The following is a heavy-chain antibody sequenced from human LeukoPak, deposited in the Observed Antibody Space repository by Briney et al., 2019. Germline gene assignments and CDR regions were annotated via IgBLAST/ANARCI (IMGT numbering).Heavy chain of an antibody. Sequence: GASVKVSCKASGYTFTCYYMHWVRQAPGQGLEWMGWINPNSGGTNYAQKFQGRVTMTRDTSISTAYMELSRLRSDDTAVYYCASFVGQYYYGSGSYYNYWGQGTLVTVSS. J-gene: IGHJ4*02. CDR3: ASFVGQYYYGSGSYYNY. D-gene: IGHD3-10*01. CDR2: INPNSGGT. CDR1: GYTFTCYY. V-gene: IGHV1-2*02.